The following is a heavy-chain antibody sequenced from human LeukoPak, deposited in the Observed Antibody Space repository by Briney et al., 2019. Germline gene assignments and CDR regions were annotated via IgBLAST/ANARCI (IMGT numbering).Heavy chain of an antibody. Sequence: PGGSLRLSCAASEFTFDDYAMHWVRQAPGKGLEWVSLISGDGGSTYYADSVKGRFTISRDNAKNSLYLQMNSLRAEGTALYYFASHTSATDYWGQGTLVTVSS. CDR3: ASHTSATDY. CDR1: EFTFDDYA. CDR2: ISGDGGST. D-gene: IGHD6-19*01. V-gene: IGHV3-43*02. J-gene: IGHJ4*02.